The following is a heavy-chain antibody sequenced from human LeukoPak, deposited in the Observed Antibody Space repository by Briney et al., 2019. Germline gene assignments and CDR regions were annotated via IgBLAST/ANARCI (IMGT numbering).Heavy chain of an antibody. J-gene: IGHJ3*02. CDR2: IIPIFGTA. Sequence: SVKVSCKASGGTFSSYAISWVRQAPGQGLEWMGGIIPIFGTANYAQKFQGRVTITADESTSTAYMELSSLRSEDTAVYYCARDTAMVHAFDIWGQGTMVTVSS. CDR1: GGTFSSYA. V-gene: IGHV1-69*13. CDR3: ARDTAMVHAFDI. D-gene: IGHD5-18*01.